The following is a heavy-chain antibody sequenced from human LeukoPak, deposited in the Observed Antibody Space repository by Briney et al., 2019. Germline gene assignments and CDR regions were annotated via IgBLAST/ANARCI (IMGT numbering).Heavy chain of an antibody. V-gene: IGHV3-74*01. CDR3: ARGTSKSSGWYPRFDY. D-gene: IGHD6-19*01. CDR1: GFTFSSYW. CDR2: INSDGSST. Sequence: PGGSLRLSCAASGFTFSSYWMHWVRQAPGKGLVWVSRINSDGSSTSYADSVKGRFTISRDNAKNTLYLQMNSLRAEDTAVYYCARGTSKSSGWYPRFDYWGQGTLVTVSS. J-gene: IGHJ4*02.